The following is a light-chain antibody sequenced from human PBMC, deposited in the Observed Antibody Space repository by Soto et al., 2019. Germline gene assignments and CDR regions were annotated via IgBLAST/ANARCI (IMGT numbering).Light chain of an antibody. CDR1: SNDVGGYNY. CDR2: DVN. CDR3: CSYAVSSTWV. V-gene: IGLV2-11*01. Sequence: QSALTQPRSVSGSPGQSVTISCTGTSNDVGGYNYVSWYQQHPGKAPKLLISDVNKRPSGVPDRFSGSKSGNTASLIISGLQAEDEADYYCCSYAVSSTWVFGGGTKVTVL. J-gene: IGLJ3*02.